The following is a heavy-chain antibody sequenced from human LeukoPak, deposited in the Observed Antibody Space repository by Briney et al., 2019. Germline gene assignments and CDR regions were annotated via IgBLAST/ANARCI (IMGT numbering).Heavy chain of an antibody. CDR3: ARVRSPRYFDY. CDR1: AFTFSSYG. CDR2: ISYDGSNK. J-gene: IGHJ4*02. V-gene: IGHV3-30*03. Sequence: GGSLRLSCAASAFTFSSYGMHWVRQAPGKGLEWVAVISYDGSNKYYADSVKGRFTISRDNSKNTLYLQMNSLRGEDTAVYYCARVRSPRYFDYWGQGTLVTVSS.